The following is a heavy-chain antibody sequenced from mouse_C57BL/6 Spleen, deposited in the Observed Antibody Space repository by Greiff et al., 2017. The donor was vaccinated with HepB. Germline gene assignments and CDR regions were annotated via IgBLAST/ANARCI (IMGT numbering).Heavy chain of an antibody. CDR1: GSALGSSW. Sequence: QVQLQQSEPELVKPGASVKISCKASGSALGSSWRNWVRRRPGKGLEWIGRIYPGDGDTNYNGKFKGKATLTADKSSSTAYMQLSSLTSEDSAVYFCARSLDYDYDVIWFAYWGQGTLVTVSA. V-gene: IGHV1-82*01. J-gene: IGHJ3*01. CDR2: IYPGDGDT. CDR3: ARSLDYDYDVIWFAY. D-gene: IGHD2-4*01.